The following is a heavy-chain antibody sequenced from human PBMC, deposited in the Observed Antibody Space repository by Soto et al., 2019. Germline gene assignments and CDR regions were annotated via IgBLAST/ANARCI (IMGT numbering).Heavy chain of an antibody. V-gene: IGHV3-66*01. CDR3: ATLTKYDILTGFYPC. CDR1: GFTVNSNY. D-gene: IGHD3-9*01. Sequence: GGSLRLSCAASGFTVNSNYMSSVRQAPGKGLEWVSVIYSDGSTYYADSVKGRFIISRDNSNNTLYFQMNSLRAEDTAVYYCATLTKYDILTGFYPCWGQGTLVTVSS. CDR2: IYSDGST. J-gene: IGHJ4*02.